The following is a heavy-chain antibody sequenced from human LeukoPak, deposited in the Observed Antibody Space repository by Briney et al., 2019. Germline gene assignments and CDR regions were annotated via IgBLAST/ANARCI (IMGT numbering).Heavy chain of an antibody. V-gene: IGHV3-53*01. CDR3: ARDPPTYTSGWYSTDDAFDV. Sequence: GGSLRLSCAAFGFTVSTNYMSWVRQAPGKGLEWVSVIYSGGSTYYADSVKGRFTISRDNSKNTLYLQMNSLRAEDTAVYYCARDPPTYTSGWYSTDDAFDVWGQGTMVTVSS. D-gene: IGHD6-19*01. CDR2: IYSGGST. CDR1: GFTVSTNY. J-gene: IGHJ3*01.